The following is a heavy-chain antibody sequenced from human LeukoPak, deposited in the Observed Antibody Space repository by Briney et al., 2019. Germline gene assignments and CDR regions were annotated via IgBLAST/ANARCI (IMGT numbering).Heavy chain of an antibody. J-gene: IGHJ4*02. CDR2: ISSDGSDK. CDR3: ARDMVHCSSTDCRRAYYFDY. V-gene: IGHV3-30-3*01. Sequence: GRSLRLSCAASGFTFSNYAIHWVRQAPGQGLEWVAVISSDGSDKYYADSVKGRFTISRDNSKNTLYLQMNSLRAEDTAVYYCARDMVHCSSTDCRRAYYFDYWGQGTLVTVSS. D-gene: IGHD2-2*01. CDR1: GFTFSNYA.